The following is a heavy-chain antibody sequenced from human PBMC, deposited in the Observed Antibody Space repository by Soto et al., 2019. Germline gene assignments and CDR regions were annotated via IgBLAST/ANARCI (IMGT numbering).Heavy chain of an antibody. J-gene: IGHJ6*02. CDR2: IGTAGDT. Sequence: EVQLVESGGGLVQPGGSLRLSCAASGFTFSSYDMHWVRQATAKGLEWVSAIGTAGDTYYPGSVKGRFTISRENAKNSLYLQMNSLRAGDTAVYYCARGRGSSWLVDVWGQGTTVTVSS. D-gene: IGHD6-13*01. CDR3: ARGRGSSWLVDV. V-gene: IGHV3-13*04. CDR1: GFTFSSYD.